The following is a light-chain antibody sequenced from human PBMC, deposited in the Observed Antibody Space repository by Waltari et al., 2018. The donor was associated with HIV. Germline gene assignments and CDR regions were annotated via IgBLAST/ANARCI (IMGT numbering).Light chain of an antibody. V-gene: IGKV4-1*01. CDR1: QSVLHSSNNKNY. CDR2: WAS. J-gene: IGKJ1*01. CDR3: QQYYETPPWT. Sequence: DIVMTQYPDSLVVSLGERATINCKSSQSVLHSSNNKNYLAWYQQKPGQPHKVLIYWASSRQPGVPDRFSGSGSGTDFSLTISSLQAEDVAVYYCQQYYETPPWTFGQGTKMEVK.